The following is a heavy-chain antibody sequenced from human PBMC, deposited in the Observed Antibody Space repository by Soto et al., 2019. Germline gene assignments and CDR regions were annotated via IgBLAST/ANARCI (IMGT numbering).Heavy chain of an antibody. CDR2: IYHSGNT. D-gene: IGHD3-10*01. CDR3: ARRWGEGRVDY. CDR1: GGSISSSNW. J-gene: IGHJ4*02. Sequence: QVQLQESGPGLVKPSGTLSLTCAVSGGSISSSNWWSWVRQPPGKGLEWIGEIYHSGNTNYNPSLKGRVTMAVEQSRNQFSLKLSSVTAADTAVYDCARRWGEGRVDYWGQGTLVTVSS. V-gene: IGHV4-4*02.